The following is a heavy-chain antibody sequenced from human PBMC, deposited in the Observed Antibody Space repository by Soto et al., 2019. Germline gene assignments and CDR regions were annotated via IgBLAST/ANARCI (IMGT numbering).Heavy chain of an antibody. Sequence: SVKVSCKASGYTFFTYDISWVRQAPGQGLEWMGWISTCSGDTKYAQKFQGRVTMTTDTSTTTAYLELRSLRSDDTAVYYCARHHGPTTSENWFDPWGQGTLVTVSS. V-gene: IGHV1-18*01. CDR1: GYTFFTYD. D-gene: IGHD5-12*01. CDR2: ISTCSGDT. CDR3: ARHHGPTTSENWFDP. J-gene: IGHJ5*02.